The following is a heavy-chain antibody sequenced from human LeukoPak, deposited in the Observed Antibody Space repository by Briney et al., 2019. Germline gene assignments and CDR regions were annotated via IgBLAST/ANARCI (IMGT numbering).Heavy chain of an antibody. V-gene: IGHV4-34*01. Sequence: TSETLSLTCAVYGGSFSGYYWSWIRQPPGKGLEWIGEINHSGSTNYNPSLKSRVTISVDTSKNQFSLKLSSVTAADTAVYYCARGIASSGWYPYYYYYGMDVWGQGTTVTVSS. J-gene: IGHJ6*02. CDR1: GGSFSGYY. CDR2: INHSGST. D-gene: IGHD6-19*01. CDR3: ARGIASSGWYPYYYYYGMDV.